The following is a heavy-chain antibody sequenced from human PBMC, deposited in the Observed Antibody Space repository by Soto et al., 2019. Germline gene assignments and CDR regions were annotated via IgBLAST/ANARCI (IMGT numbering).Heavy chain of an antibody. CDR2: ISAYNGNT. J-gene: IGHJ4*02. D-gene: IGHD3-10*01. CDR1: GYTFTSYA. CDR3: ARGSGGLLWYGEQLDY. Sequence: QIQLVQSGAEVKKPGASVKVSCKASGYTFTSYAIGWVRQAPGQGLEWMGWISAYNGNTNYAQKFQGRVTTPTDTSTSTAYMELRILRSDDTAVYYCARGSGGLLWYGEQLDYWGQGTLVTVSS. V-gene: IGHV1-18*04.